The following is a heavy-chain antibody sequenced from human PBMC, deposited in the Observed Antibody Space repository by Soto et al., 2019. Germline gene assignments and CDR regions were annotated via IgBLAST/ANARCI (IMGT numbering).Heavy chain of an antibody. CDR1: GFTFSSYW. Sequence: GSLRLSCAASGFTFSSYWMHWVRQAPGKGLVWVSRINSDGSSTSYADSVKGRFTISRDNAKNTLYLQMNSLRAEDTAVYYCARETTGPRENWFDPWGQGTLVTVSS. CDR3: ARETTGPRENWFDP. D-gene: IGHD1-1*01. CDR2: INSDGSST. J-gene: IGHJ5*02. V-gene: IGHV3-74*01.